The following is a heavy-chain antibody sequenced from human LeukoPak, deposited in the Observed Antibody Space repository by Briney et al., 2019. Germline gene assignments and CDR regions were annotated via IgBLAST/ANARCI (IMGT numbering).Heavy chain of an antibody. D-gene: IGHD2-2*01. J-gene: IGHJ5*02. CDR2: ISSSGSTI. CDR1: GFTFSSYW. V-gene: IGHV3-48*01. Sequence: GGSLRLSCAASGFTFSSYWMSWVRQAPGKGLEGVSYISSSGSTIYYADSVKGRFTISRDNSKNTLYLQMNSLRAEDTAVYYCARDLGCSSTSCYPNWFDPWGQGTLVTVSS. CDR3: ARDLGCSSTSCYPNWFDP.